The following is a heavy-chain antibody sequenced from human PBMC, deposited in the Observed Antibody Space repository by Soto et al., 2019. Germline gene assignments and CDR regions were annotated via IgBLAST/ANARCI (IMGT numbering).Heavy chain of an antibody. CDR2: ISYDGSKK. D-gene: IGHD1-1*01. V-gene: IGHV3-33*05. CDR1: GFTFSSYG. CDR3: ARDDWKTRAFDI. J-gene: IGHJ3*02. Sequence: PGGSLRLSCAVSGFTFSSYGMHWVRQAPGKGLEWEAVISYDGSKKYYADSVKGRFTISRDNSKNTLYLQMNSLRAEDTAVYYCARDDWKTRAFDIWGQGTMVTVSS.